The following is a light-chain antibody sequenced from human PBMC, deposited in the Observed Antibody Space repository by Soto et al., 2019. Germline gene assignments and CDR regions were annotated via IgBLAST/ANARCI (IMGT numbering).Light chain of an antibody. V-gene: IGKV3-20*01. CDR2: GAS. J-gene: IGKJ2*01. CDR1: QSVSNNY. CDR3: QHYDTYYT. Sequence: EIVLTQSPSTLSLSPGERATLSCRASQSVSNNYLAWYQQKPGQAPRLLIYGASNRATGIPDRFSGSGSGTDFTLTISRLEPEDFAVYYCQHYDTYYTFGQGTKVDIK.